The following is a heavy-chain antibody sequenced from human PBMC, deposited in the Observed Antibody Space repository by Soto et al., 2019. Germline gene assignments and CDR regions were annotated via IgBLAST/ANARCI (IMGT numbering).Heavy chain of an antibody. CDR1: GFIFSSYA. J-gene: IGHJ3*02. V-gene: IGHV3-23*01. Sequence: GGSLRLSCAASGFIFSSYAMSWVRQAPGKGLEWVSAISGSGTTAYYADSVKGRFTFSRDNSKKTMYLQMNSLRAEDTAVYYCAKTTDGWFSAFEIWGQGT. CDR3: AKTTDGWFSAFEI. D-gene: IGHD6-19*01. CDR2: ISGSGTTA.